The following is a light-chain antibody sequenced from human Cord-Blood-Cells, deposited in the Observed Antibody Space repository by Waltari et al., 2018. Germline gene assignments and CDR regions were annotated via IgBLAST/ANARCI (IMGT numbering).Light chain of an antibody. Sequence: QSVLTPPPSASGTPGQRVTISCSGSSSNIGSNTVNWYQQLPGTAPKLLIYSNNRRPSGVPDRFSGSKSGTSASLAISGLQSEDEADYYCAAWDDSLNGRVFGGGTKLTVL. V-gene: IGLV1-44*01. J-gene: IGLJ3*02. CDR1: SSNIGSNT. CDR3: AAWDDSLNGRV. CDR2: SNN.